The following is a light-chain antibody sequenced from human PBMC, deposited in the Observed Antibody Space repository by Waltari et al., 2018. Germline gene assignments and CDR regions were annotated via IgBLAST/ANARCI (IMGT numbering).Light chain of an antibody. CDR2: KES. V-gene: IGLV3-25*03. CDR1: ALPNQY. Sequence: SYELTQPPSVSVSPGQTARITCSGDALPNQYAHWYQQKPGQAPGVGISKESARPSGIPGRFSGYSSGTTVTLTISGVQAEDEADYYCQSADSSGKYVLFGGGTKLTVL. CDR3: QSADSSGKYVL. J-gene: IGLJ3*02.